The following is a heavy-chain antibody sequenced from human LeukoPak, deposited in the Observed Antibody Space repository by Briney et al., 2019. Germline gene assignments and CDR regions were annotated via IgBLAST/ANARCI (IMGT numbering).Heavy chain of an antibody. Sequence: GGSLRLSCAAAGFTFSNDWMHWVRQAPGKGLEWVSRTKSDGSGTNYADSVKGRFTISRDNAQNTLYLQMSNLGVDDTAVYYCARALVTRLGAFDIWGQGTMVIVFS. CDR1: GFTFSNDW. V-gene: IGHV3-74*01. J-gene: IGHJ3*02. CDR3: ARALVTRLGAFDI. CDR2: TKSDGSGT. D-gene: IGHD1-26*01.